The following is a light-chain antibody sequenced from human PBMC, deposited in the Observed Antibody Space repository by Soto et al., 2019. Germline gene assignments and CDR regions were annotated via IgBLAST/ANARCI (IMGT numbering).Light chain of an antibody. Sequence: EIVLTQSPGTLSLSPGERATLSCRASQSVNSNYLAWYQQKRGQAPRLLIYGASSRATGIPDRFSGSGSGTDFTLTISSLQPEDFATYYCQQSYSTPQTFGQGTKVDIK. CDR1: QSVNSNY. CDR2: GAS. V-gene: IGKV3-20*01. CDR3: QQSYSTPQT. J-gene: IGKJ1*01.